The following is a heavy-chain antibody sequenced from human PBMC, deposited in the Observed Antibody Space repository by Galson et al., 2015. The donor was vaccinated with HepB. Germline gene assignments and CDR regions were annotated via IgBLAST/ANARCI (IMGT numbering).Heavy chain of an antibody. CDR1: GYTFTGYY. CDR3: ARLPIDCSSTSCYPAY. CDR2: INPNSGGT. Sequence: SVKVSCKASGYTFTGYYMHWVRQAPGQGLEWMGRINPNSGGTNYAQKFQGRVTMTRDTSISTAYMELSRLRSDDTAVYYCARLPIDCSSTSCYPAYWGQGTLVTVSS. V-gene: IGHV1-2*06. D-gene: IGHD2-2*01. J-gene: IGHJ4*02.